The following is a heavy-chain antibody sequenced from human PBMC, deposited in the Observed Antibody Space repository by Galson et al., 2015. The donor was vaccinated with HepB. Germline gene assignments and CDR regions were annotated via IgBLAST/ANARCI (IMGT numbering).Heavy chain of an antibody. Sequence: SVKVSCKASGSTFTSYYMHWVRQAPGQGLEWMGILNPSAGITTYAQRFQGRVTMTRDTSTSTVYMELSSLRSEDTAMYYCVRDPYYSDSSGYRLDYWGQGTLVTVSS. D-gene: IGHD3-22*01. J-gene: IGHJ4*02. CDR1: GSTFTSYY. V-gene: IGHV1-46*03. CDR2: LNPSAGIT. CDR3: VRDPYYSDSSGYRLDY.